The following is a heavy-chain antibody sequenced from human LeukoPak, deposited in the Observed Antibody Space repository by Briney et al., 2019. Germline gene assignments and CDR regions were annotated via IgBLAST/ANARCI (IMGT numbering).Heavy chain of an antibody. CDR3: ASAPRDCSGGSCFDFDY. J-gene: IGHJ4*02. D-gene: IGHD2-15*01. Sequence: SETLSLTCTVSGGSISSYYWSWIRQPPGTGLEWIGYIYYSGSTNYNPSLKSRVTISVDTSKNQFSLKLSSVTAADTAVYYCASAPRDCSGGSCFDFDYWGQGTLVTVSS. CDR2: IYYSGST. CDR1: GGSISSYY. V-gene: IGHV4-59*01.